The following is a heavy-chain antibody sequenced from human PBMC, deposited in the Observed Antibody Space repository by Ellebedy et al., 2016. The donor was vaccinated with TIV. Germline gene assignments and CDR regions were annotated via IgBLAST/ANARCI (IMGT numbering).Heavy chain of an antibody. CDR2: INQGGSEK. CDR3: IRDGGGD. V-gene: IGHV3-7*03. D-gene: IGHD4-17*01. Sequence: GESLKISCGASGFTFSRYWMSWLRQAPGKGLEWVAHINQGGSEKYYVDSTRGRFTISRDNYRNSLYLQMISLRVEDTATYYCIRDGGGDWGQGTLVTVSS. J-gene: IGHJ4*01. CDR1: GFTFSRYW.